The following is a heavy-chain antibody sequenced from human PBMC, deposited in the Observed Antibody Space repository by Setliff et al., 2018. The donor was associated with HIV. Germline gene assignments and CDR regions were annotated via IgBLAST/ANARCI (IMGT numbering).Heavy chain of an antibody. CDR1: GYTFTSYF. D-gene: IGHD2-2*01. J-gene: IGHJ3*02. Sequence: GASVKVSCKAFGYTFTSYFLHWVRQAPGQGLEWLGIIDPKGGATNNAQKLQGRLTVTTDTSTGTLYMELSNLRSDDSAVYYCARAGGGATDQAFDIWGQGTMVTVSS. V-gene: IGHV1-46*01. CDR2: IDPKGGAT. CDR3: ARAGGGATDQAFDI.